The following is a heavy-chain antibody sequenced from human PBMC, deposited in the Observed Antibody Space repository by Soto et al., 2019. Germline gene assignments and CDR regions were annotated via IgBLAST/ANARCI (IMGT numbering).Heavy chain of an antibody. Sequence: SVKVSCKASGGTFSSYSISWVRQAPGQGLEWMGGITPIFGTANYAQKFQGRVTITADESTSTAYMELSSLRSEDTAVYYCARAEYVGSGYFLDYWGQGTLVTVSS. J-gene: IGHJ4*02. V-gene: IGHV1-69*13. CDR3: ARAEYVGSGYFLDY. D-gene: IGHD3-22*01. CDR2: ITPIFGTA. CDR1: GGTFSSYS.